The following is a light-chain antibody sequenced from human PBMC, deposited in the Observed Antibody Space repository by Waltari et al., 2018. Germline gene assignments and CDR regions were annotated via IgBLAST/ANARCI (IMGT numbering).Light chain of an antibody. CDR2: YDS. CDR1: NIETKS. J-gene: IGLJ1*01. V-gene: IGLV3-21*04. CDR3: QVWDANNEPGV. Sequence: SYVLTQPPSVSVAPGETARLTCGGNNIETKSVNWYQQKPGQAPVLVLSYDSDRPSGIPERFSGSNSGNTATLTISRVEAGDEADYYCQVWDANNEPGVFGTGTEVTVL.